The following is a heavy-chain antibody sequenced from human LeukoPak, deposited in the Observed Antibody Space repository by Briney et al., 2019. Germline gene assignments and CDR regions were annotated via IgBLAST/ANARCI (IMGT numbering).Heavy chain of an antibody. J-gene: IGHJ4*02. Sequence: PSETLSLTCTVSGGSISSYYWTWIRQPAGKGLEWIGRIHTSGSTNHNPSLKSRVTMSVDTSNNQFSLKLSSVTAADTAVYYCARETEGPGGRSWDFWGQGTLVTVSS. D-gene: IGHD2-8*02. CDR2: IHTSGST. CDR1: GGSISSYY. CDR3: ARETEGPGGRSWDF. V-gene: IGHV4-4*07.